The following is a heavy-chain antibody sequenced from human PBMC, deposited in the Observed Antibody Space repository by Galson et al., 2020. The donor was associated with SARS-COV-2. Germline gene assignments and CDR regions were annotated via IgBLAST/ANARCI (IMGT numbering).Heavy chain of an antibody. J-gene: IGHJ1*01. CDR3: ARASSVAAPGRYFQH. CDR1: GGSVSGYY. D-gene: IGHD6-6*01. Sequence: SETLSLTCTVSGGSVSGYYWSWIRQPPGKGLEWIGYIFYRGSTNYNPSLKSRVTISIDTSKNQFSLKLSSVTAADTAVYYGARASSVAAPGRYFQHWGQGTLVTVSS. V-gene: IGHV4-59*02. CDR2: IFYRGST.